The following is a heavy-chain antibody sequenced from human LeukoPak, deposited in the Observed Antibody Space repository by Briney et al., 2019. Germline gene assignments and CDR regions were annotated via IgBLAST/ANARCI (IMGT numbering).Heavy chain of an antibody. Sequence: GGSLRLSCAASGFTFKNYWMTWVRQAPGKGLEWVANIKEDGSQKYYVDSVKGRFTISRDNAQNSLFLQTNSLRAEDTALYYCARMGDDYWGQGTLVTVSS. D-gene: IGHD3-16*01. CDR2: IKEDGSQK. CDR3: ARMGDDY. CDR1: GFTFKNYW. J-gene: IGHJ4*02. V-gene: IGHV3-7*01.